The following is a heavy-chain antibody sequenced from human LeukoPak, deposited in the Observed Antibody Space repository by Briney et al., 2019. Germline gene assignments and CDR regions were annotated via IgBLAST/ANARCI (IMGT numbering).Heavy chain of an antibody. CDR2: IYTSGST. D-gene: IGHD3-3*01. Sequence: PSETLSLTCTVSGGSISSYYWSWIRQPAGKGLEWTGRIYTSGSTNYNPSLKSRVTMSVDTSKNQFSLKLSSVTAADTAVYYCAREQYYDFWSGYWPFDYWGQGTLVTVSS. V-gene: IGHV4-4*07. J-gene: IGHJ4*02. CDR1: GGSISSYY. CDR3: AREQYYDFWSGYWPFDY.